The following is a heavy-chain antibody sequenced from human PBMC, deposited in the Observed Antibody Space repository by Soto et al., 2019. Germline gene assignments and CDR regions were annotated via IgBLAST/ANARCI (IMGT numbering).Heavy chain of an antibody. V-gene: IGHV3-48*02. CDR1: EFIFGTFA. Sequence: GGSLRLSCGASEFIFGTFAMSWARRSPRKGLEWVSYISLSGDATYNADSVKGRFTISRDNAKHSLYLQMSSLRDEDTAVCYCARRSDLADVFDLWGQGTLITVSS. CDR2: ISLSGDAT. CDR3: ARRSDLADVFDL. J-gene: IGHJ3*01.